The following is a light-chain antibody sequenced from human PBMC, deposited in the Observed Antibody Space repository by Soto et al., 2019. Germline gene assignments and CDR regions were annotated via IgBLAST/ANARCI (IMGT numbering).Light chain of an antibody. CDR2: EVD. V-gene: IGLV2-8*01. J-gene: IGLJ1*01. CDR3: SSYVGSNNFPYV. Sequence: QSVLTQPPSASGSPGQSVTISCTGTSSDVGGYNYVSWYQHHPGKAPKLIIYEVDERPSGVPDRFSGSKSGNTASLTVSGLHAEDEADYYGSSYVGSNNFPYVFGTGTKLTVL. CDR1: SSDVGGYNY.